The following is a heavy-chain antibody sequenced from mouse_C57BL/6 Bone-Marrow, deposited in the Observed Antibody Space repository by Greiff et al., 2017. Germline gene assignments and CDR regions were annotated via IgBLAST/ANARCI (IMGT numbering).Heavy chain of an antibody. CDR2: IDPENGDT. CDR1: GFNIKDDY. D-gene: IGHD1-1*01. J-gene: IGHJ2*01. Sequence: EVKLQESGAELVRPGASVKLSCTASGFNIKDDYMHWVKQRPEQGLEWIGWIDPENGDTEYASKFQGKATITADTSSNTAYLQLSSLTSEDTAVYYCTTWDYFLFDYWGQGTTLTVSS. CDR3: TTWDYFLFDY. V-gene: IGHV14-4*01.